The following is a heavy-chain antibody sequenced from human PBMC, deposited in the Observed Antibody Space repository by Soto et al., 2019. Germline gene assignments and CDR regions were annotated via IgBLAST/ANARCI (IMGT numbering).Heavy chain of an antibody. CDR3: ANHSDYGDYFDY. CDR2: ILPIFGTA. D-gene: IGHD4-17*01. Sequence: SVKVSCKASGGTFSTYAISWVRQAPGQGLEWMGGILPIFGTANYAQKFQGRVTITADESTSTAYMELSSLRSEDTAVYYCANHSDYGDYFDYWGQGTLVTVSS. V-gene: IGHV1-69*13. J-gene: IGHJ4*02. CDR1: GGTFSTYA.